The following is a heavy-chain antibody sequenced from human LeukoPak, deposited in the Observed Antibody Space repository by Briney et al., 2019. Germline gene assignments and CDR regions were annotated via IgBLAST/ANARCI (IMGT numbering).Heavy chain of an antibody. V-gene: IGHV3-30*04. CDR3: ARDGYYGSGRYFDY. CDR2: ISYDGSNK. CDR1: GFTFSSYA. J-gene: IGHJ4*02. Sequence: GGSLRLSCAASGFTFSSYAMHWVRQAPGKGLEWVAVISYDGSNKYYADSVKGRFTISRDNAKNSLYLQMNSLRAEDTAVYYCARDGYYGSGRYFDYWGQGTLVTVSS. D-gene: IGHD3-10*01.